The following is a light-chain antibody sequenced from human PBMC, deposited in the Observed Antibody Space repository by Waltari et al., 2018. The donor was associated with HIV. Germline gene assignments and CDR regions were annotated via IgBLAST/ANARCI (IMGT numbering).Light chain of an antibody. CDR2: AAS. J-gene: IGKJ5*01. CDR1: QGISNS. Sequence: DIQMTQSTSSLSASVGDRVTITCRASQGISNSLAWYQQKPGIAPKLLLYAASSLESGVPSRFSGSGSGTDYTLTISSLQPEDFATYYCQHYYNTPPTFGQGTRLEIK. CDR3: QHYYNTPPT. V-gene: IGKV1-NL1*01.